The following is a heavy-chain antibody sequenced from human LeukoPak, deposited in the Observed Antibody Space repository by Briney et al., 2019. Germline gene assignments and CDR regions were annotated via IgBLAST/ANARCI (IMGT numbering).Heavy chain of an antibody. J-gene: IGHJ4*02. Sequence: PSGSLRLSCAASGVSFSSYSMSWVRQPPGKGLVWVSNISDSGGSTYYADSVKGRFTISRDSTKNTLYLHMTSLRAEDSAVYYCAKVSGGSYSTYDYWGQGTLVTVSS. V-gene: IGHV3-23*01. D-gene: IGHD3-10*01. CDR3: AKVSGGSYSTYDY. CDR2: ISDSGGST. CDR1: GVSFSSYS.